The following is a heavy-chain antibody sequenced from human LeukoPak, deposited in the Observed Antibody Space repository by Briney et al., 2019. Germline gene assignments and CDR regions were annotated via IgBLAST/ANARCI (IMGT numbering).Heavy chain of an antibody. CDR1: GFTVSSNY. D-gene: IGHD2-15*01. Sequence: PGGSLRLSCAASGFTVSSNYMSWVRQAPGKGLEWVSVIYTGGGTYYADSVKGRFTISGDNSKNTLYLQMNSLRAEDTAVYFCASGRHCSGGSCHYLDAFDIWGQGTMVTVSS. CDR2: IYTGGGT. V-gene: IGHV3-53*01. CDR3: ASGRHCSGGSCHYLDAFDI. J-gene: IGHJ3*02.